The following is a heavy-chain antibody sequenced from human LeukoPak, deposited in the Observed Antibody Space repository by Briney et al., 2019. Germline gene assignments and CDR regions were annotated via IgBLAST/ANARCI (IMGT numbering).Heavy chain of an antibody. CDR3: ARDLGYSSRQRMPFDY. Sequence: PSETLSLTCAVYGGSFSGYYWSWIRQPPGKGLEWIGEINHSGSTNYNPSLKSRVTISVDTSKNQFSLKLSSVTAADTAVYYCARDLGYSSRQRMPFDYWGQGTLVTVSS. V-gene: IGHV4-34*01. CDR2: INHSGST. J-gene: IGHJ4*02. CDR1: GGSFSGYY. D-gene: IGHD6-13*01.